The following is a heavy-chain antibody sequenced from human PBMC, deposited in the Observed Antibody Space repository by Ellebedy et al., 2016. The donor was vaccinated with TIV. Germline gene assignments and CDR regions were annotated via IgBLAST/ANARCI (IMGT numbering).Heavy chain of an antibody. Sequence: GGSLRLXXAASGFTFSDYYMSWIRQAPGKGLEWVSYISSSGSTIYYADSVKGRFTISRDNAKNSLYLQMNSLRAEDTAVYYCARVPYDFWSTGLYYYYYMDVWGKGTTVTVSS. CDR1: GFTFSDYY. CDR2: ISSSGSTI. D-gene: IGHD3-3*01. CDR3: ARVPYDFWSTGLYYYYYMDV. V-gene: IGHV3-11*01. J-gene: IGHJ6*03.